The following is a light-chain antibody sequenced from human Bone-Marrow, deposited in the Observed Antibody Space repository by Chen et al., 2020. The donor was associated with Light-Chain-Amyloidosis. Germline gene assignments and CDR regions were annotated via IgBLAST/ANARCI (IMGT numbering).Light chain of an antibody. V-gene: IGLV2-14*01. CDR3: SSYTITNTLV. CDR1: SSDVGGDNH. Sequence: HSALTQPASVSGSPGQSIPLLPTGTSSDVGGDNHVSWYQQHPDKAPKLMIYEVTNRPSWVPDRFSGSKSDNTASLTISGLQTEDEADYFCSSYTITNTLVFGSGTRVTVL. J-gene: IGLJ1*01. CDR2: EVT.